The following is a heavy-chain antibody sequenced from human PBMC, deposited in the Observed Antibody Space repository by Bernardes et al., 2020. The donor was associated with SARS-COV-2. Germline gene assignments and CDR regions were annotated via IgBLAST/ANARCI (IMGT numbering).Heavy chain of an antibody. Sequence: SVQVSCKTSGNTFTSYAVIWVRQAPGQGLECMGGLIPLFGTTNYAQNFQGRVTLAADESTSTVYMELSSLRSEDTAMYYCARSGTYPDAFDIWGQGTMVTVS. J-gene: IGHJ3*02. V-gene: IGHV1-69*13. CDR2: LIPLFGTT. CDR1: GNTFTSYA. CDR3: ARSGTYPDAFDI. D-gene: IGHD1-26*01.